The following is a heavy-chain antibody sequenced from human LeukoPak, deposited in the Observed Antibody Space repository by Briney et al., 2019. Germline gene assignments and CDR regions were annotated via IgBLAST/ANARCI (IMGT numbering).Heavy chain of an antibody. CDR3: ARQGVATAIDY. CDR1: GGSISSYY. V-gene: IGHV4-4*07. Sequence: SETLSLTCTVSGGSISSYYWSWIRQPAGKGLEWIGRISASGNTNYNPSLKSRVTMSVDTSMNLFALKLSSVTATDTAVYYCARQGVATAIDYWGQGTLVTVSS. CDR2: ISASGNT. D-gene: IGHD2-21*02. J-gene: IGHJ4*02.